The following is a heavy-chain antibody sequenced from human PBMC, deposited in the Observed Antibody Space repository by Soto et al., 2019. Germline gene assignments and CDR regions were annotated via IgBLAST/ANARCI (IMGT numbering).Heavy chain of an antibody. J-gene: IGHJ5*02. CDR2: LSANSRDI. V-gene: IGHV3-21*04. CDR3: ARVTSGWYRYPNCLGP. Sequence: PGGSLRLSCAASGFAFISYSMSWVRQAPGKGLEWVSSLSANSRDIYYANSVKGRFTISRDNSKNTLYLQMNSLRADDTAVYYCARVTSGWYRYPNCLGPWGQGTQVTVSS. CDR1: GFAFISYS. D-gene: IGHD6-19*01.